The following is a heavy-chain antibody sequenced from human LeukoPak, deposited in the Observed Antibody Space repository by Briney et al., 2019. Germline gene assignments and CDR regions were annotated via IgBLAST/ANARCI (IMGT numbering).Heavy chain of an antibody. D-gene: IGHD2-2*01. Sequence: GGSLRLSCAASGFPFSSHGMSWVRQAPGKGLEWVSGTIGGGGSTYYADSVKGRFTISGDNSRNTLFLQMNSLRAEDTAVYYCAHGAMYQLDYWGQGTLVTVSS. V-gene: IGHV3-23*01. J-gene: IGHJ4*02. CDR3: AHGAMYQLDY. CDR2: TIGGGGST. CDR1: GFPFSSHG.